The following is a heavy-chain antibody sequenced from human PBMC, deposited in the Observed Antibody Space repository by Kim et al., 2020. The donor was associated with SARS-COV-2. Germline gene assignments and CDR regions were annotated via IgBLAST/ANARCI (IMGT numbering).Heavy chain of an antibody. CDR2: ISYDGSNK. V-gene: IGHV3-30-3*01. D-gene: IGHD3-3*01. CDR3: ASAGYDFWSGYYPVNYYYYMDV. J-gene: IGHJ6*03. CDR1: GFTFSSYA. Sequence: GGSLRLSCAASGFTFSSYAMHWVRQAPGKGLEWVAVISYDGSNKYYADSVKGRFTISRDNSKTTLYLQMNSLRAEDTAVYYCASAGYDFWSGYYPVNYYYYMDVWGKGTTVTVSS.